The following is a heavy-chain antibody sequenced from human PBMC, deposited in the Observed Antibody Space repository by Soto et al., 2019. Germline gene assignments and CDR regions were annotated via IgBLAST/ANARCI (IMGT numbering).Heavy chain of an antibody. J-gene: IGHJ4*02. Sequence: QVTLKESGPVLVKPTETLTLTCTLSGFSLNTPRMGVSWIRQPPGKALEWLAHIFSNDEKSYSSSLKSRLTISTDTSRGQVALTMTNMDPVDTGTYYCARTRVSNSWPDYWGQGTPVSVSS. D-gene: IGHD2-2*01. CDR1: GFSLNTPRMG. CDR3: ARTRVSNSWPDY. CDR2: IFSNDEK. V-gene: IGHV2-26*01.